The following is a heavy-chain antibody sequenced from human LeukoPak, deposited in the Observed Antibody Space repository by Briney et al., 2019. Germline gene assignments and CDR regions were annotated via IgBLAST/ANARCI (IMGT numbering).Heavy chain of an antibody. Sequence: PSQTLSLTCTVSGGSISSNSYHWSWIRQPAGKGLEWIGRIYTSGSTNYNPSLKSRVTISVDTSKNQFSLKLSSVTAADTAVYYCARTKGGVAAADAYFDYWGQGTLVTVSS. CDR2: IYTSGST. CDR1: GGSISSNSYH. J-gene: IGHJ4*02. CDR3: ARTKGGVAAADAYFDY. D-gene: IGHD6-13*01. V-gene: IGHV4-61*02.